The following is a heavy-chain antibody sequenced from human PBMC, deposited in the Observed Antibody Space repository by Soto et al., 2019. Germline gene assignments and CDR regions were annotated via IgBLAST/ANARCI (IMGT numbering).Heavy chain of an antibody. V-gene: IGHV1-8*02. CDR1: GYNFNTFD. J-gene: IGHJ4*02. CDR3: AGGHFSY. Sequence: ASVKVSCTASGYNFNTFDIYWVRQATGHGLEWMGWMNPNSGNTGYAQELRGRVTMTRNTSNTTAYMELTSLTSDDTGVYYCAGGHFSYWGQANLVTVFS. CDR2: MNPNSGNT. D-gene: IGHD3-3*02.